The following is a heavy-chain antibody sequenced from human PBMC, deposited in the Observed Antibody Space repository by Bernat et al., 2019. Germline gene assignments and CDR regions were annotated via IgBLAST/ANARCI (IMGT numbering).Heavy chain of an antibody. Sequence: QVQLVQSGAEVKKPGASVKVSCKASGYTFTGYYMHWVRQAPGQGLEWMGRINPNSGGTNYAKKYKGRVTMNRDTSSSTAYMELSRLRSDDTAVYYCEPTQVDWSGGSCYPRPFDYWGQGTLVTVSS. D-gene: IGHD2-15*01. J-gene: IGHJ4*02. V-gene: IGHV1-2*06. CDR2: INPNSGGT. CDR3: EPTQVDWSGGSCYPRPFDY. CDR1: GYTFTGYY.